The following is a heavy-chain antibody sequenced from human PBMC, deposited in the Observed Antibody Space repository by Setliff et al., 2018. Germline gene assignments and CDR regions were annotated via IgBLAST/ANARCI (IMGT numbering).Heavy chain of an antibody. Sequence: PSETLSLTCTVSGGSVNSGYDNWNWLRQPAGKGLEWIGHINRRGSTNFTPSLKSRVTMSVDVSKSQFSLRLSSVTAADTAVYYCARKVEQWLTPHFDYWGQGALVTVSS. CDR1: GGSVNSGYDN. V-gene: IGHV4-61*10. D-gene: IGHD6-19*01. J-gene: IGHJ4*02. CDR3: ARKVEQWLTPHFDY. CDR2: INRRGST.